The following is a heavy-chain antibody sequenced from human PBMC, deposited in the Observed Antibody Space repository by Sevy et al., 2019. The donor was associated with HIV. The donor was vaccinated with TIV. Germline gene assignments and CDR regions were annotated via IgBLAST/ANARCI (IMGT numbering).Heavy chain of an antibody. J-gene: IGHJ4*02. V-gene: IGHV4-39*01. CDR1: GGSISKIGNY. Sequence: SETLSLTCSVSGGSISKIGNYWGWVRQPPGERLEWIGDIFHTGKTNYNPSLKSRVTISLDTSKNQFSLKLSSVTAADTAVYYCAKIYDYWGPGAQVTVSS. D-gene: IGHD3-3*01. CDR2: IFHTGKT. CDR3: AKIYDY.